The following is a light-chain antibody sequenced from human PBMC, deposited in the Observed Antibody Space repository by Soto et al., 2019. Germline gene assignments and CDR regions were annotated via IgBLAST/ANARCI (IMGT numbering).Light chain of an antibody. V-gene: IGKV3-20*01. CDR2: GAS. Sequence: EVMLTQSPGTLSLSPGERATLSCRARQSVSSNYLAWYQQKSGQAPRLLIYGASNRATGIPDRFSGSGSGTDFTLTISRLEPEDFAVYYCQQYDTSPRTFGQGTKVEFK. J-gene: IGKJ1*01. CDR3: QQYDTSPRT. CDR1: QSVSSNY.